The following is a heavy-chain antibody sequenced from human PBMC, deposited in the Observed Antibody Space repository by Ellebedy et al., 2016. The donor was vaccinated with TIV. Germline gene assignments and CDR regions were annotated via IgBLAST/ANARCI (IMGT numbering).Heavy chain of an antibody. D-gene: IGHD3-10*01. CDR1: GGSISSYY. V-gene: IGHV4-59*01. Sequence: MPSETLSLTCTVSGGSISSYYWSWIRQPPGKGLEWIGYIYYSGSTNYNPSLKSRVTISVDTSKNQFSLKLSSVTAEDTAVYYCARSYYYGSGFDPWGQGTLVTVSS. J-gene: IGHJ5*02. CDR2: IYYSGST. CDR3: ARSYYYGSGFDP.